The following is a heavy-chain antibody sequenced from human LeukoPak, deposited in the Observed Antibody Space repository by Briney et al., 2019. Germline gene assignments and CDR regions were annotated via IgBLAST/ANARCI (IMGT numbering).Heavy chain of an antibody. CDR1: GFTLSSYA. D-gene: IGHD3-3*01. CDR2: ISGSGGST. Sequence: GGSLRLSCAASGFTLSSYAMSWVRQAPGKGLEWVSAISGSGGSTYYADSVKGRFTISRDNSKNTLYLQMNSLRAEDTAVYYCAKGPGITIFGVVLYSRGNWFDPWGQGTLVTVSS. CDR3: AKGPGITIFGVVLYSRGNWFDP. J-gene: IGHJ5*02. V-gene: IGHV3-23*01.